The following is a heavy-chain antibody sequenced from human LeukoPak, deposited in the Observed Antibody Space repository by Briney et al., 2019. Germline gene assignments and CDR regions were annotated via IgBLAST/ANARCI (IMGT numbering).Heavy chain of an antibody. CDR3: ARDGGTNYYYYYMDV. CDR1: GGSISSYY. Sequence: SETLSLTCTVSGGSISSYYWSWTRQPPGKGLEWIGYIYYSGSTNYNPSLKSRVTISVDTSKNQFSLKLSSVTAADAAVYYCARDGGTNYYYYYMDVWGKGTTVTVSS. D-gene: IGHD1-1*01. J-gene: IGHJ6*03. V-gene: IGHV4-59*01. CDR2: IYYSGST.